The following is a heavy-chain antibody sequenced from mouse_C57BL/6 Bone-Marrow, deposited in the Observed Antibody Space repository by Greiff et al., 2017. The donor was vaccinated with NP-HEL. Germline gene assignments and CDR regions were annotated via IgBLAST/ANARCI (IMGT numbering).Heavy chain of an antibody. CDR1: GYTFTDYY. D-gene: IGHD2-1*01. V-gene: IGHV1-76*01. CDR2: IYPGSGNT. J-gene: IGHJ4*01. Sequence: QVQLKESGAELVRPGASVKLSCKASGYTFTDYYINWVKQRPGQGLEWIARIYPGSGNTYYNEKFKGQATLTAEKSSSTSYMQLSSLTSEDAAVYFCARYYGNYDYYAMDYWGQGTAVTVSS. CDR3: ARYYGNYDYYAMDY.